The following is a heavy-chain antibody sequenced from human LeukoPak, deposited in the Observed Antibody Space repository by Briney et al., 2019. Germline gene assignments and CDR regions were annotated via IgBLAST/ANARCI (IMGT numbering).Heavy chain of an antibody. CDR3: ARAKVGYSSSWYFDY. Sequence: PSETLSLTCTVSGGSISSGSYYWSWIRQPAGKGLEWIGRIYYSGSTYYNPSLKSRVTISVDTSKNQFSLKLSSVTAADTAVYYCARAKVGYSSSWYFDYWGQGTLVTVSS. D-gene: IGHD6-13*01. CDR1: GGSISSGSYY. J-gene: IGHJ4*02. V-gene: IGHV4-39*07. CDR2: IYYSGST.